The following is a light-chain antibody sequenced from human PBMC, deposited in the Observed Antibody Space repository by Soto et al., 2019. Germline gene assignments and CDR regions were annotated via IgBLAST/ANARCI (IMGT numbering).Light chain of an antibody. CDR1: QDISTY. V-gene: IGKV1-5*01. CDR3: QHYTLYSAP. CDR2: GAS. J-gene: IGKJ5*01. Sequence: RLTQSPSSLSASVGDTVTISCRASQDISTYLAWYQQKPGKAPTLLIFGASSLHNGVPPRFAGSGSGSEFTLTINRLHPDDFATYFCQHYTLYSAPFGQGTRV.